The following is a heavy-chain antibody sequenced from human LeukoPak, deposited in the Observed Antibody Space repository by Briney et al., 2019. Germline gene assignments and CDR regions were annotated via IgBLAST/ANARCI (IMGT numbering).Heavy chain of an antibody. J-gene: IGHJ4*02. CDR1: GFGFGSYS. CDR3: ARVYGSEIDY. D-gene: IGHD3-10*01. CDR2: ISFDGNDK. V-gene: IGHV3-30*03. Sequence: GGSLRLSCAASGFGFGSYSMYWVRQAPGKGLEWVTLISFDGNDKKYADSVKGRFTVSRDNSRNTLFLQMNSLRPEDTAVYYCARVYGSEIDYWGQGTLVTVSS.